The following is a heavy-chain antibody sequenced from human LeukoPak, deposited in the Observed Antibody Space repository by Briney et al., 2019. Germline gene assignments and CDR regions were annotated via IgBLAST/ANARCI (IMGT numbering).Heavy chain of an antibody. V-gene: IGHV3-21*01. CDR1: GSTFSSYS. CDR3: ARVGFSGSYCFDY. CDR2: ISSSSSYI. D-gene: IGHD1-26*01. Sequence: PGGSLRLSCAASGSTFSSYSMNWVRQAPGKGLEWVSSISSSSSYIYYADSVKGRFTISRDNAKNSLYLQMNSLRAEDTAVYYCARVGFSGSYCFDYWGQGTLVTVSS. J-gene: IGHJ4*02.